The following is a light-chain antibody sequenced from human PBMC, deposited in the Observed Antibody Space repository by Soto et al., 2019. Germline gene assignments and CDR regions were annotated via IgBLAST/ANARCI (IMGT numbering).Light chain of an antibody. CDR1: SSNIGAGYD. CDR2: RSS. V-gene: IGLV1-47*01. CDR3: ASWDDSLSGHWV. J-gene: IGLJ3*02. Sequence: QLVLTQPPSVSGAPGQRVTISCTGSSSNIGAGYDVYWYQHFPGTPPKLLIYRSSQRPSGVPDRFSGSKSGTSASLAISGLRSEDEADYFCASWDDSLSGHWVFGGGTKVTVL.